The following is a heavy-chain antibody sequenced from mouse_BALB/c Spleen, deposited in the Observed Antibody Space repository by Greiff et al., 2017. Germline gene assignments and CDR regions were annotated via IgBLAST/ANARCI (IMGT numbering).Heavy chain of an antibody. Sequence: EVKLVESGGGLVKPGGSLKLSCAASGFTFSSYAMSWVRQTPEKRLEWVASISSGGSTYYPDSVKGRFTISRDNARNILYLQMSSLRSEDTAMYYCARDFSITTVVATRWYFDVWGAGTTVTVSS. J-gene: IGHJ1*01. CDR2: ISSGGST. D-gene: IGHD1-1*01. CDR1: GFTFSSYA. V-gene: IGHV5-6-5*01. CDR3: ARDFSITTVVATRWYFDV.